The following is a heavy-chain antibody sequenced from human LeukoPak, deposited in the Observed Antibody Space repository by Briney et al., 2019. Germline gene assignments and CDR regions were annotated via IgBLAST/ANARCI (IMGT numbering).Heavy chain of an antibody. V-gene: IGHV1-18*01. CDR3: ARADLGATTGGYYFDY. CDR2: ISAYNGNT. J-gene: IGHJ4*02. D-gene: IGHD1-26*01. CDR1: GYTFTSYG. Sequence: GASVKVSCKASGYTFTSYGISWVRQAPGQGLEWMGWISAYNGNTNYAQKPQGRVTMTTDTSTSTAYMELRSLRSDDTAVYYCARADLGATTGGYYFDYWGQGTLVTVSS.